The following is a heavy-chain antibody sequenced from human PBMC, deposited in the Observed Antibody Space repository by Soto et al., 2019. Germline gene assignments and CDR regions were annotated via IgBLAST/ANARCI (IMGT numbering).Heavy chain of an antibody. J-gene: IGHJ5*02. Sequence: SETLSLTCTVSGGSISSSSYYWGWIRQPPGKGLEWIGSIYYSGSTYYNPSLKSRVTISVDTSKNQFSLKLSSVTAADTAVYYCARPSSSSWYGAYNWFDPWGQGTLVTVSS. CDR1: GGSISSSSYY. CDR3: ARPSSSSWYGAYNWFDP. V-gene: IGHV4-39*01. D-gene: IGHD6-13*01. CDR2: IYYSGST.